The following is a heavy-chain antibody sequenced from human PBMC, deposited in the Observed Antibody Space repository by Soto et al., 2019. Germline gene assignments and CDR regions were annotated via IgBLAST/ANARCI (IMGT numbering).Heavy chain of an antibody. CDR2: FSYSGSL. J-gene: IGHJ2*01. V-gene: IGHV4-34*01. CDR3: AGRARYWAFAL. D-gene: IGHD1-20*01. Sequence: GELQQWGTGLLKPSETLSLNCSVYGGSSRAYHWSWIRQSPGEGLEWIGEFSYSGSLNYNPSPKGRVAVSLNTSTNHFSPPTTSGPAADTGVYFWAGRARYWAFALWGRGTLVTVS. CDR1: GGSSRAYH.